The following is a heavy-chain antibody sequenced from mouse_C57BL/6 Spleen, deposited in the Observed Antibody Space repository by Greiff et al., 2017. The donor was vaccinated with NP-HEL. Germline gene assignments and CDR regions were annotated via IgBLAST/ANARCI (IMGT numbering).Heavy chain of an antibody. CDR3: ARDKRPYWYFDV. V-gene: IGHV1-85*01. CDR2: LYPRDGST. CDR1: GYTFTSYD. Sequence: LVESGPELVKPGASVKLSCKASGYTFTSYDLNWVKQRPGQGLEWLGWLYPRDGSTKYNEKFKGKATLTVDTSSSTAYMELHSLTSEDSAVYFCARDKRPYWYFDVWGTGTTVTVSS. J-gene: IGHJ1*03.